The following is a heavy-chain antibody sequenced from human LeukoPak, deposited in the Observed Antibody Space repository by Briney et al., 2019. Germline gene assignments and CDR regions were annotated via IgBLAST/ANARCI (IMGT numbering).Heavy chain of an antibody. CDR3: AREARYCSSASCWGDYYYYYYMDV. CDR2: IYHSGST. J-gene: IGHJ6*03. D-gene: IGHD2-2*01. Sequence: SETLSLTCTVSGGSLSSGGYYWSWIRQPPGTGLEWIGYIYHSGSTYYNPSLKSRVTISVDRSKNQFSLKLSSVTAADTAVYYCAREARYCSSASCWGDYYYYYYMDVWGKGTTVTVSS. V-gene: IGHV4-30-2*01. CDR1: GGSLSSGGYY.